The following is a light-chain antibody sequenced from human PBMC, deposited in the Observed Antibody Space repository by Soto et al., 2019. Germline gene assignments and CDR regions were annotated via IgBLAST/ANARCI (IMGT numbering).Light chain of an antibody. Sequence: EIVMTQSPATLSVSPGERATLSCRASQSVSSNLAWYQQKPGQAPRLLIHGTSTRATGIPARISGSGSGTEFTLIISSLQSEDFAVYYCQQYNNWPPVFGQGTKVDI. J-gene: IGKJ1*01. V-gene: IGKV3-15*01. CDR2: GTS. CDR3: QQYNNWPPV. CDR1: QSVSSN.